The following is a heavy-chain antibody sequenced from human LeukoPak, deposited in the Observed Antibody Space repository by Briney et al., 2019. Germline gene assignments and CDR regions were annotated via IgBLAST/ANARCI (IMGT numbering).Heavy chain of an antibody. D-gene: IGHD2-2*02. V-gene: IGHV1-69*13. CDR1: GYTFTSYG. CDR2: IIPIFGTA. Sequence: ASVKVSCKASGYTFTSYGISWVRQAPGQGLEWMGGIIPIFGTANYAQKFHGRVTITADESTSTAYMELSSLRSEDTAVYYCASYIPSEREYFDYWGQGTLVTVSS. J-gene: IGHJ4*02. CDR3: ASYIPSEREYFDY.